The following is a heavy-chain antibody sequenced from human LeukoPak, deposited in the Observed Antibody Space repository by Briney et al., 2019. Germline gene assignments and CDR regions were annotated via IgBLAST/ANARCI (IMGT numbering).Heavy chain of an antibody. CDR1: GGPITSHY. CDR2: VSFSGTT. J-gene: IGHJ4*02. D-gene: IGHD7-27*01. Sequence: SETLSLTCTVSGGPITSHYWSWIRQPPGKGLEWIGYVSFSGTTKYSPSLNNRVTISRDTSKNQFSLRLNSVTAADTAVYFCARAPRSWGFDYWGQGTLVTVSS. CDR3: ARAPRSWGFDY. V-gene: IGHV4-59*11.